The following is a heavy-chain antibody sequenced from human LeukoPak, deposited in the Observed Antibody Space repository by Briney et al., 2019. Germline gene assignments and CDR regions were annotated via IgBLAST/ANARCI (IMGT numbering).Heavy chain of an antibody. J-gene: IGHJ4*02. V-gene: IGHV3-33*01. CDR1: GFTFSSYG. CDR2: IWYDGSNK. Sequence: SGGSLRLSCAASGFTFSSYGMRWVRQAPGKGLEWVAVIWYDGSNKYYADSVKGRFTISRDNSKNTLYLQMNSLRAEDTAVYYCARDSAPSIVVVVAAPNPPDYWGQGTLVTVSS. CDR3: ARDSAPSIVVVVAAPNPPDY. D-gene: IGHD2-15*01.